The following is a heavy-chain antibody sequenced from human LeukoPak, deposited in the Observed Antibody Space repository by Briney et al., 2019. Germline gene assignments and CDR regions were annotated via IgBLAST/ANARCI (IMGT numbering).Heavy chain of an antibody. V-gene: IGHV3-21*01. Sequence: PGGSLRLSCAASGFTFSSSAMNWVRQAPGKGLEWVSSINSKSRYIYYADSLKGRFTISRDNGKNSVYLQMNSLRAEDTAVYFCARADSSSSRLDCWGQGTPVTVSS. CDR2: INSKSRYI. J-gene: IGHJ4*02. D-gene: IGHD6-6*01. CDR1: GFTFSSSA. CDR3: ARADSSSSRLDC.